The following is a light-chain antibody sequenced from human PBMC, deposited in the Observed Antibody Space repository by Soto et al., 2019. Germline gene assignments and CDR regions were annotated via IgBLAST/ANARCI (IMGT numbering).Light chain of an antibody. J-gene: IGLJ1*01. Sequence: QPVLTQPASVSGSPGQSITISCTGTSSDVGGYNYVSWYQQHPCKAPKLMIYDVSNPPSGVSNRFSGSKSGNTASLTISGLQAEDEADSYCSSYTSSSTYVFGTGTKLTVL. V-gene: IGLV2-14*01. CDR1: SSDVGGYNY. CDR3: SSYTSSSTYV. CDR2: DVS.